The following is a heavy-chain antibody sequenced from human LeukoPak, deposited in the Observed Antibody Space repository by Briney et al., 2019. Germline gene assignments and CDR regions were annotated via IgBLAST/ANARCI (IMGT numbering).Heavy chain of an antibody. CDR3: ARDRCHGSGSYEWCNWFDP. CDR2: INTNTGNP. CDR1: GYTFTSYA. D-gene: IGHD3-10*01. V-gene: IGHV7-4-1*02. J-gene: IGHJ5*02. Sequence: ASVKVSCKASGYTFTSYAMNWVRQAPGQGLEWMGWINTNTGNPTYAQGFTGRFVFSLDTSVSTAYLQISSLKAEDTAVYYCARDRCHGSGSYEWCNWFDPWGQGTLVTVSS.